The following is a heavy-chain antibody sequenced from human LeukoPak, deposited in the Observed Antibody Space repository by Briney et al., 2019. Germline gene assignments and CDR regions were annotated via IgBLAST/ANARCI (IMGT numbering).Heavy chain of an antibody. CDR3: ARATLDCGGDCYYFDY. CDR2: INPNSGGT. V-gene: IGHV1-2*06. CDR1: GYTFTGYY. J-gene: IGHJ4*02. Sequence: ASVKVSCKASGYTFTGYYMHWVRQAPGQGLEWMGRINPNSGGTNYAQKFQGRVTMTRDTSISTAYMELSRLRSDDTAVYYCARATLDCGGDCYYFDYWGQGTLVTVSS. D-gene: IGHD2-21*02.